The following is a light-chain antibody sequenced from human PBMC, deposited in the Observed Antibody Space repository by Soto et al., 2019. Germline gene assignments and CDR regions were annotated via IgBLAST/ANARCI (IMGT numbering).Light chain of an antibody. J-gene: IGLJ2*01. CDR3: SSYAGFNNCEGYVV. V-gene: IGLV2-8*01. Sequence: QSALTQPPSASGSPGQSVTISCTGASSDVGFYNHVSWYQQHPGEVPKLIIYEVTKRPSGVPDRFSGSKSGNTASLTVSGLQAEDEADYYCSSYAGFNNCEGYVVFGGGTKLTVL. CDR2: EVT. CDR1: SSDVGFYNH.